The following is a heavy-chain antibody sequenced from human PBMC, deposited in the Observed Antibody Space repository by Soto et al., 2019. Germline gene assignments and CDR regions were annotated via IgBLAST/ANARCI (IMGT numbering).Heavy chain of an antibody. Sequence: TSETLSLTCTVSGGSISSSSYYWGWIRKPPGKGLEWIGSIYYSGSTYYNPSLKSRVTISVDTSKNQFSLKLSSVTAADTAVYYCARQFLGELSEFNYWGQGTLVTVSS. CDR2: IYYSGST. J-gene: IGHJ4*02. CDR3: ARQFLGELSEFNY. CDR1: GGSISSSSYY. V-gene: IGHV4-39*01. D-gene: IGHD3-16*02.